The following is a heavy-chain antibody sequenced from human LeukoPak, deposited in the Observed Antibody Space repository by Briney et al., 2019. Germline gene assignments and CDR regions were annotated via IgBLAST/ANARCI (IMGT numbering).Heavy chain of an antibody. J-gene: IGHJ5*02. CDR3: ARASKITMIVVVTLDNWFDP. V-gene: IGHV1-2*06. CDR2: INPNSGGT. D-gene: IGHD3-22*01. Sequence: VASVKVSCKASGYTFTGYCMHWVRQAPGQGLEWMGRINPNSGGTDYAQKFQGRVTMTRDTSISTAYMELSRLRSDDTAVYYCARASKITMIVVVTLDNWFDPWGQGTLVTVSS. CDR1: GYTFTGYC.